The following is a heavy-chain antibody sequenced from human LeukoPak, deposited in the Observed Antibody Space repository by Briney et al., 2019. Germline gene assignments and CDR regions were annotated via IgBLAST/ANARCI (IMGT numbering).Heavy chain of an antibody. D-gene: IGHD1-26*01. V-gene: IGHV4-59*11. Sequence: PSETLSLTCTVSGGSISSRYWSWIRQPPGKGLEWIGYIYYSGSTNYNPSLKSRVTISVDTSKNQFSLKLSSVTAADTAVYYCAMNYYAPNWFDPWGQGTLVTVSS. CDR2: IYYSGST. CDR1: GGSISSRY. CDR3: AMNYYAPNWFDP. J-gene: IGHJ5*02.